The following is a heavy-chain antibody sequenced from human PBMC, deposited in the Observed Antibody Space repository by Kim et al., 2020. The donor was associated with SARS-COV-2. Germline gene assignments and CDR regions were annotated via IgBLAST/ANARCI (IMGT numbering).Heavy chain of an antibody. J-gene: IGHJ4*02. CDR2: INHSGST. Sequence: SETLSLTCAVYGGSFSGYYWSWIRQPPGKGLEWIGEINHSGSTNYNPSLKSRVTISVDTSKNQFSLKLSSVTAADTAVYYCARALWGAPQLERRCGPFDYWGQGTLVTVSS. CDR1: GGSFSGYY. CDR3: ARALWGAPQLERRCGPFDY. V-gene: IGHV4-34*01. D-gene: IGHD1-1*01.